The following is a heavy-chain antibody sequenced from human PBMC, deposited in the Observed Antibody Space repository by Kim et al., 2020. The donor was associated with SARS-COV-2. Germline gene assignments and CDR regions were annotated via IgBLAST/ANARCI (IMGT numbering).Heavy chain of an antibody. CDR3: AKRRGGVTDYYYMDV. Sequence: GGSLRLSCVASGFTFSTSPMSWVRQAPGKGLEWVSGIRGSGGGTFYADSVKGRFTISRDNSKSTLYLQMNSLRGDDTAIYYCAKRRGGVTDYYYMDVWG. V-gene: IGHV3-23*01. J-gene: IGHJ6*03. CDR2: IRGSGGGT. CDR1: GFTFSTSP. D-gene: IGHD3-10*01.